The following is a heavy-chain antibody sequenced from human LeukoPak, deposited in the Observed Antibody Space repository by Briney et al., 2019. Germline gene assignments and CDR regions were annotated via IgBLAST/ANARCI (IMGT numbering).Heavy chain of an antibody. V-gene: IGHV3-9*01. J-gene: IGHJ4*02. Sequence: GGSLRLSCAASGFTFDDYAMHWARQAPGKGLEWVSGISWNSGSIGYADSVKGRFTISRDNAKNSLYLQMNSLRAEDTAVYYCARAHSSSWNWGQGTLVTVSS. CDR2: ISWNSGSI. CDR1: GFTFDDYA. D-gene: IGHD6-13*01. CDR3: ARAHSSSWN.